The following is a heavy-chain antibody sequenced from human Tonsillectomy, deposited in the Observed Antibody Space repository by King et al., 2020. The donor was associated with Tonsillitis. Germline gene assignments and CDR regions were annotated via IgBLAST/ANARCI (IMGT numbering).Heavy chain of an antibody. J-gene: IGHJ4*02. CDR1: GFTFNTYP. V-gene: IGHV3-30*04. CDR2: ISYDGSNK. Sequence: VQLVESGGGVVQPGRFLRLSCAASGFTFNTYPMHWVRQAPGKGLEWVAVISYDGSNKYYADSVKGRFTISRDNSKNTLFLQMSSLRAEDTAVYYCVRESLASEYSCSWYEPFDYWGQGTLVTVSS. CDR3: VRESLASEYSCSWYEPFDY. D-gene: IGHD6-13*01.